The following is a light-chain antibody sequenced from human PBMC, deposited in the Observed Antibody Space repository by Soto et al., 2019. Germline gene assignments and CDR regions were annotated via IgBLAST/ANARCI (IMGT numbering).Light chain of an antibody. CDR1: SSDVGAYNY. Sequence: QSALIQPASVSGSPGQSVAISCTGTSSDVGAYNYISWYQQHPGKAPKLLLSEVSNRPSGVSDRFSGSKSGNTASLTISGLQAEDEADYYCSSLTTSFTYVFGTGTKVTVL. CDR2: EVS. V-gene: IGLV2-14*01. J-gene: IGLJ1*01. CDR3: SSLTTSFTYV.